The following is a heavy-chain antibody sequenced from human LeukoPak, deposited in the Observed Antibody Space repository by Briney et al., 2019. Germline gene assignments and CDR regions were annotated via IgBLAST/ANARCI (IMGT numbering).Heavy chain of an antibody. Sequence: GGSLRLSCAASGFTFSGSAMHWVRQASGKGLEWVGRIRSKANSYATAYAASVKGRFTISRDDSKNTAYLQMNSLKTEDTAVYYCTREDLYYYGSGSYSIWFDPWGQGTLVTVSS. J-gene: IGHJ5*02. D-gene: IGHD3-10*01. V-gene: IGHV3-73*01. CDR2: IRSKANSYAT. CDR1: GFTFSGSA. CDR3: TREDLYYYGSGSYSIWFDP.